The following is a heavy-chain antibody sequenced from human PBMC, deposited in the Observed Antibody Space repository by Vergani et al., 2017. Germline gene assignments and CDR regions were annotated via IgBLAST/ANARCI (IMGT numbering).Heavy chain of an antibody. D-gene: IGHD6-6*01. CDR1: GFTVSSNY. CDR3: AKDITLGEQLAIYYMDV. Sequence: EVQLVESGGGLVQPGGSLRLSCAASGFTVSSNYMNWVRQAPGKGLEWVSVIYSGASTYYTDSVKGRFTISRDNSKNTLYLQMNSLRAEDTAVYYCAKDITLGEQLAIYYMDVWGKGTTVTVSS. V-gene: IGHV3-66*01. CDR2: IYSGAST. J-gene: IGHJ6*03.